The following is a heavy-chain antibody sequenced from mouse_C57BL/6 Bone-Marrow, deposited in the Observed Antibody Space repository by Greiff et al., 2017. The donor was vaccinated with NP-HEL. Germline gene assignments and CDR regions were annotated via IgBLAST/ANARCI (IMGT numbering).Heavy chain of an antibody. J-gene: IGHJ4*01. CDR2: IYPGSGST. Sequence: QVQLQQPGAELVKPGASVKMSCKASGYTFTSYWITWVKQRPGQGLEWIGDIYPGSGSTNYNEKFKSKATLTVDTSSSTAYMQLSSLTSVDSAVYYCAGQLRLRRYAMDYWGQGTSVTVSS. CDR3: AGQLRLRRYAMDY. CDR1: GYTFTSYW. D-gene: IGHD3-2*02. V-gene: IGHV1-55*01.